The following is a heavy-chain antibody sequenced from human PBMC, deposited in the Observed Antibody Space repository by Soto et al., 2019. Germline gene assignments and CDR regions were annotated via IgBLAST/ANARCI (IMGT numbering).Heavy chain of an antibody. CDR3: AKDTGRGGGSVFDY. V-gene: IGHV3-23*01. CDR1: GFSFSRYA. D-gene: IGHD2-15*01. J-gene: IGHJ4*02. Sequence: EVQLLDSGGGLVQPGGSLRLSCAASGFSFSRYAMSWVRQAPGKGLEWVSAISGNGDNTYYTDSVKGRFTISRDNSKNTLYLQMPSLRAEDTAVYYCAKDTGRGGGSVFDYWGQGTLVTVSS. CDR2: ISGNGDNT.